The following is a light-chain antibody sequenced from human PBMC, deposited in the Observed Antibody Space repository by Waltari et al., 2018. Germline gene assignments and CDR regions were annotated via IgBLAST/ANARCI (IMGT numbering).Light chain of an antibody. CDR2: YDS. V-gene: IGLV3-21*04. J-gene: IGLJ2*01. Sequence: SYVLTQPPSVSVAPGKTARITWGGNNIGSKSVHWYQQKPGQAPVLVIYYDSDWPSGIPERFSGSNSGNTATLTISRVEAGDEADYYCQVWDSGSDRFGGGTKLTVL. CDR3: QVWDSGSDR. CDR1: NIGSKS.